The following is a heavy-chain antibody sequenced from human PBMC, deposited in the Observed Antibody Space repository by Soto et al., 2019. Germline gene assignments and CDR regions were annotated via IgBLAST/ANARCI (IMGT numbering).Heavy chain of an antibody. CDR1: GGSFSGYY. Sequence: PSETLSLTCAVYGGSFSGYYWTWIRQPPGTGLEWIGEINHSGSTNYNPSLKSRVTISVDTSKNQFSLKLTSVTAADTAVYYCARHFLHSSGKVDYWGQGTLVTVSS. D-gene: IGHD6-19*01. J-gene: IGHJ4*02. CDR2: INHSGST. V-gene: IGHV4-34*01. CDR3: ARHFLHSSGKVDY.